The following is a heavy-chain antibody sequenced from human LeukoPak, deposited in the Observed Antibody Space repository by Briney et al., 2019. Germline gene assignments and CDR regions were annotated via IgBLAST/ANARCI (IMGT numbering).Heavy chain of an antibody. CDR2: IYYSGST. D-gene: IGHD6-19*01. Sequence: PSETLSLTSTVSGGSISSYYWSWIRQPPGKGLEWIGYIYYSGSTNYNPSLKSRVTISVDTSKNQFSLKLSSVTAADTAVYYCARDSRAVGFDYWGQGTLVTVSS. J-gene: IGHJ4*02. V-gene: IGHV4-59*01. CDR1: GGSISSYY. CDR3: ARDSRAVGFDY.